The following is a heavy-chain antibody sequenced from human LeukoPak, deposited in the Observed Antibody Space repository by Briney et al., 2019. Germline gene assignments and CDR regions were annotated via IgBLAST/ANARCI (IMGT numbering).Heavy chain of an antibody. D-gene: IGHD3-10*01. Sequence: GGSLRLSCAASGFTFSSYAMSWVRQAPGKGLEWVSAISGSGGSTYYADSVKGRFTISRDNSKNTLYLQMNSLRAEDTAVYYYAQPPMVRGVITYYFDYWGQGTLVTVSS. CDR2: ISGSGGST. CDR1: GFTFSSYA. V-gene: IGHV3-23*01. CDR3: AQPPMVRGVITYYFDY. J-gene: IGHJ4*02.